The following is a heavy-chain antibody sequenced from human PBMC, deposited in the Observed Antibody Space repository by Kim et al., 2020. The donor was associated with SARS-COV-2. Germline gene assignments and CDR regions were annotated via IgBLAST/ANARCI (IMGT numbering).Heavy chain of an antibody. CDR3: AAPGRRNIPGY. CDR1: GFTFSSYE. CDR2: ISSSGTTT. V-gene: IGHV3-48*03. D-gene: IGHD2-21*01. J-gene: IGHJ4*02. Sequence: GGSLRLSCAASGFTFSSYEMNWVRQAPGKGLEWVSYISSSGTTTYHADSVKGRFTISRDNAKNSLYLQMHSLRDEDTAVYYCAAPGRRNIPGYWGQGTLVTVSS.